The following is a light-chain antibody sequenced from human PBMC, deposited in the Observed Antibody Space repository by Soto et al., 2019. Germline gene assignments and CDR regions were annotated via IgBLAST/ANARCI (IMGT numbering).Light chain of an antibody. V-gene: IGLV2-14*03. CDR3: SSYTTRNTEA. CDR1: SSDVGAFNY. J-gene: IGLJ1*01. CDR2: DVT. Sequence: QAVVTQPASVSGSPGQSITISCIGTSSDVGAFNYVSWYRHHPGKAPKLIIYDVTDRPSGVSNRFSASKSGNTASLTISGLQAEDEADYYCSSYTTRNTEAFGTGT.